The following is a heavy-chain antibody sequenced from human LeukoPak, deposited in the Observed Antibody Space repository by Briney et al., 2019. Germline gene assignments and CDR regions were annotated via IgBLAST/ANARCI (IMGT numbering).Heavy chain of an antibody. CDR2: IKSKTDGGTT. CDR3: TTVGYFDY. CDR1: GFTFSSYA. Sequence: GGSLRLSCAASGFTFSSYAMHWVRQAPGKGLEWVGPIKSKTDGGTTDYAAPVKGRFTISRDDSKNTLYLQMNSLKTEDTAVYYCTTVGYFDYWGQGTLVTVSS. J-gene: IGHJ4*02. D-gene: IGHD3-10*01. V-gene: IGHV3-15*01.